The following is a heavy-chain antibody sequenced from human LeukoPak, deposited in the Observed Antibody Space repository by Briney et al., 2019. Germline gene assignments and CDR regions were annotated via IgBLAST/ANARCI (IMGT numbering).Heavy chain of an antibody. CDR2: IIPILGIA. D-gene: IGHD1-26*01. J-gene: IGHJ4*02. Sequence: SVKVSCKASGGTFSSYAISWVRQAPGQGLEWMGRIIPILGIANYAQKFQGRVTITADKSTSTAYMELSSLRSEDTAVYYCARDLYSGSYSGPLGDYWGQETLVTVSS. V-gene: IGHV1-69*04. CDR3: ARDLYSGSYSGPLGDY. CDR1: GGTFSSYA.